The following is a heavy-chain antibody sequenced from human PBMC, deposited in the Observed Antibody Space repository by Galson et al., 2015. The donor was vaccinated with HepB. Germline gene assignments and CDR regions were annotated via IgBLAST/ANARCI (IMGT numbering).Heavy chain of an antibody. J-gene: IGHJ4*02. CDR1: GFTFSSYG. CDR3: AGVWVYGGYANSFDS. D-gene: IGHD4-17*01. CDR2: IWDDGSNK. Sequence: SLRLSCAASGFTFSSYGMHWVRQAPGKWLEWVAVIWDDGSNKYYADSVKGRFTISRDNSKNTLYLQMNSLRAEDTAVYYCAGVWVYGGYANSFDSWGQGTLVTVSS. V-gene: IGHV3-33*01.